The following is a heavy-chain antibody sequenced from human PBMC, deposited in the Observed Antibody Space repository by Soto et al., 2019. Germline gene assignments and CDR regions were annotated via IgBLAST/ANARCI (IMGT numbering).Heavy chain of an antibody. D-gene: IGHD5-12*01. CDR2: IIPIFGTA. CDR1: GGTFSSYA. CDR3: ANGVELATIPSFFDY. V-gene: IGHV1-69*12. Sequence: QVQLVQSGAEVKKPGSSVKVSCKASGGTFSSYAISWVRQAPGQGLEWMGGIIPIFGTANYAQKFQGRVTIXXDXSXITAYMELSSLRSEDTAVYYCANGVELATIPSFFDYWGQGTLVTVSS. J-gene: IGHJ4*02.